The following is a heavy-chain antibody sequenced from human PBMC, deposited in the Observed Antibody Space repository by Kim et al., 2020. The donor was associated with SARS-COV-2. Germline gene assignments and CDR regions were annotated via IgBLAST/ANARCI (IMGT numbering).Heavy chain of an antibody. V-gene: IGHV4-34*01. Sequence: SETLSLTCAVYGGSFSGYYWSWIRQPPGKGLEWIGEINHSGSTNYNPSLKSRVTISVDTSKNQFSLKLSSVTAADTAVYYCARGARITMIVVVKNQRPYYFDYWGQGTLVTVSS. D-gene: IGHD3-22*01. J-gene: IGHJ4*02. CDR1: GGSFSGYY. CDR3: ARGARITMIVVVKNQRPYYFDY. CDR2: INHSGST.